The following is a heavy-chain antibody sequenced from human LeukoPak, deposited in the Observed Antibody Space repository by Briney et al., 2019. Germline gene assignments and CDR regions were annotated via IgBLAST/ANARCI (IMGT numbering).Heavy chain of an antibody. CDR2: IYYTGST. Sequence: SETLSLTCTVSGGSISSDSYYWGWIRQPPAKGLEWIGNIYYTGSTYYSPSLKSRVTISVDTSKNQFSLNLSSVTAADTAVCYCARDVEVFGNYYYYYMDVWGTGTTVTVSS. V-gene: IGHV4-39*07. J-gene: IGHJ6*03. D-gene: IGHD3-3*01. CDR1: GGSISSDSYY. CDR3: ARDVEVFGNYYYYYMDV.